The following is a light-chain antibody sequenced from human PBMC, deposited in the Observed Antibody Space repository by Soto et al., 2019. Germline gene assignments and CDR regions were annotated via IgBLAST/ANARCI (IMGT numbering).Light chain of an antibody. V-gene: IGLV2-14*01. CDR2: SVS. CDR3: SSYTRSSPVV. J-gene: IGLJ2*01. Sequence: QSALTQAASGSRSPGQSITISCTGTSSDVGAYNYVSWYQQHPGKAPKLMIYSVSNRPSGVSNRFSGSKSGHTASLTISGLQAEDESDYYCSSYTRSSPVVFGGGTKLTIL. CDR1: SSDVGAYNY.